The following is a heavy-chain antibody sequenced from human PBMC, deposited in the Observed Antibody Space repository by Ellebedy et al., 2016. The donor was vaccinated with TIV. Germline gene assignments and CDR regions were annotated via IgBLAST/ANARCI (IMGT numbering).Heavy chain of an antibody. CDR1: GFTFSTYA. CDR3: AKVGYHTSGYSDY. D-gene: IGHD3-22*01. J-gene: IGHJ4*02. CDR2: ISGSGGST. V-gene: IGHV3-23*01. Sequence: GESLKISXAASGFTFSTYAMTWVRQAPGMGLEWVSGISGSGGSTYYADSVKGRFTISRDNSKNTLYLQMNSLRAEDTALYYCAKVGYHTSGYSDYWGQGTLVTVSS.